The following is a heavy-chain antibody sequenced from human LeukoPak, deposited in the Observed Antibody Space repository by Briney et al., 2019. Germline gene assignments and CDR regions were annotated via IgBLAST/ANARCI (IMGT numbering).Heavy chain of an antibody. CDR1: GYTFTSYY. D-gene: IGHD5-12*01. CDR2: ISPNSGGS. Sequence: GASVKVSCKASGYTFTSYYIHWMRQAPGQGLEWVGWISPNSGGSHYARRFQGRVTVTSDTSINTAYMELTSLTTDDTAVYYCARGPRYGESGYDLGPYWGQGTLVTVSS. J-gene: IGHJ4*02. V-gene: IGHV1-2*02. CDR3: ARGPRYGESGYDLGPY.